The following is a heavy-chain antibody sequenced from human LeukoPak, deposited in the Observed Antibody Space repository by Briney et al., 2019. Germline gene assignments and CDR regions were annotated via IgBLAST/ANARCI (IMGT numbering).Heavy chain of an antibody. J-gene: IGHJ3*02. Sequence: PGGSLRLSCAASGFTFTAFTINWVRQAPGKGLEWVSSISSSYAIYFAASVKGRFTISRDNAKNSVYLHMNSLRAEDTAVYYCARDRHFVAFDIWGQGTMVTVSS. CDR2: ISSSYAI. CDR1: GFTFTAFT. V-gene: IGHV3-69-1*01. CDR3: ARDRHFVAFDI.